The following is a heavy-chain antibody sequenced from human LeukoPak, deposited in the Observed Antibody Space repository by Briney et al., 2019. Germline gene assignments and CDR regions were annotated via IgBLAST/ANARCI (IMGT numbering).Heavy chain of an antibody. CDR1: GYTFTSYG. Sequence: ASVKVSCKASGYTFTSYGISWVRQAPGQGLEWMGWMNPNSGNTGYAQKFQGRVTITRNTSISTAYMELSSLRSEDTAVYYCARGGNPKGGRNRWFDPWGQGTLVTVSS. D-gene: IGHD1-26*01. V-gene: IGHV1-8*03. J-gene: IGHJ5*02. CDR3: ARGGNPKGGRNRWFDP. CDR2: MNPNSGNT.